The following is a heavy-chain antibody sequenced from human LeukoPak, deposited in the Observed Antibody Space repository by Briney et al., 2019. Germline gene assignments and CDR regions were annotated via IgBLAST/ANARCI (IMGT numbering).Heavy chain of an antibody. J-gene: IGHJ1*01. D-gene: IGHD2-15*01. CDR3: TRDSADCSGGSCYSAEYFQH. CDR2: ISAYNGNT. CDR1: GYTFTNYG. V-gene: IGHV1-18*01. Sequence: GASVKVSCKASGYTFTNYGISWVRQAPGQGLEWMGRISAYNGNTNYAQKVQDRVTMTTDTSTSTAYMELRNLTSDDTAVYYCTRDSADCSGGSCYSAEYFQHWGQGTLVTVSS.